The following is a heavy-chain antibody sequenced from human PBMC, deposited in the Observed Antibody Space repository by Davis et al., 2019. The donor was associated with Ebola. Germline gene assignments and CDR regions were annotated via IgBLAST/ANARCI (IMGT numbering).Heavy chain of an antibody. D-gene: IGHD6-19*01. CDR3: AREYSSGRFGDYFDY. J-gene: IGHJ4*02. CDR1: GGFFSDYF. CDR2: VRQSGST. Sequence: SETLSLTCDVFGGFFSDYFWTWIRQPPGKGLEWIGEVRQSGSTNYNPSLKSRVTISVDTSKNQFSLKLNSVTAADTAVYYCAREYSSGRFGDYFDYWGQGTLVTVSS. V-gene: IGHV4-34*01.